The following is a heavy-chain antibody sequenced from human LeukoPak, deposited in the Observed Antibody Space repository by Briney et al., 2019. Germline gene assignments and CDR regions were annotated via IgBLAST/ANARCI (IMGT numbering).Heavy chain of an antibody. D-gene: IGHD3-10*01. V-gene: IGHV3-33*01. CDR3: ARDSYQDYYGRFDP. Sequence: GGSLRLSCAASGFTFSSYAMHWVRQAPGKGLEWVAVIWYDGSKKYYADSVRGRFTISRDNSKNTLYLQMNGLTAEDTAMYYCARDSYQDYYGRFDPWGQGTLVIVSS. CDR2: IWYDGSKK. CDR1: GFTFSSYA. J-gene: IGHJ5*02.